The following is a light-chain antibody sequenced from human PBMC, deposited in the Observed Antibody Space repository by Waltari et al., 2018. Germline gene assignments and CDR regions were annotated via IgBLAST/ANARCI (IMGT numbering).Light chain of an antibody. Sequence: QSALTQPASVSGSPGQSITMSCTGTSSDIGTYNYASWYQQHPGKAPKLMIYDVSNRPSGVSNRFSGSKSGITASLTISGLRAEDEADYYCSSYSDSSTLVVFGGGTKLTVL. CDR2: DVS. J-gene: IGLJ3*02. CDR3: SSYSDSSTLVV. V-gene: IGLV2-14*03. CDR1: SSDIGTYNY.